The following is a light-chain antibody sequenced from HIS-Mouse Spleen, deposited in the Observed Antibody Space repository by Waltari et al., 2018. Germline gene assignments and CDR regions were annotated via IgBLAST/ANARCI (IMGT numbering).Light chain of an antibody. CDR1: SLRSYY. J-gene: IGLJ3*02. CDR2: GKN. CDR3: NSRDSSGNHWV. Sequence: SSELTQDPAVSVALGQTVRITCQGDSLRSYYASWYQRKPGQAPVLVIYGKNNRHSVIPDRFASASSGNTASLTITGAQAEDEADYYCNSRDSSGNHWVFGGGTKLTVL. V-gene: IGLV3-19*01.